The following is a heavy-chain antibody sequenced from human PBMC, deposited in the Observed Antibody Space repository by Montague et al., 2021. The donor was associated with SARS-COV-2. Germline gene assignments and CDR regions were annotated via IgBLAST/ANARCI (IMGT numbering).Heavy chain of an antibody. J-gene: IGHJ5*02. Sequence: SETLSLTCNVSGDSITSNYWWSWLRQPPGKGLEWIGEIYHTGSTNFNPSFKSRVTMSVDKSKKFFSLSLRSVTAADTATYYCSRGWGQRFRAFEAWGQGTLVTISS. V-gene: IGHV4-4*02. CDR1: GDSITSNYW. CDR2: IYHTGST. CDR3: SRGWGQRFRAFEA. D-gene: IGHD3-10*01.